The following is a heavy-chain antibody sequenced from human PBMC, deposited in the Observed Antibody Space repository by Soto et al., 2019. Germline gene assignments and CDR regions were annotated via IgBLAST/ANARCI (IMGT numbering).Heavy chain of an antibody. V-gene: IGHV3-53*01. CDR2: IWSAGLT. CDR3: ARELPPDL. Sequence: EAQVVESGGGLIQPGGSPRLSCAASGFTVSSKYMTWVRQAPGKGLEWVSIIWSAGLTYYADSVKGRITISRDNSKNTLYLQMNSLRVEDSALYYCARELPPDLWGQGTLVTVSS. J-gene: IGHJ5*02. CDR1: GFTVSSKY.